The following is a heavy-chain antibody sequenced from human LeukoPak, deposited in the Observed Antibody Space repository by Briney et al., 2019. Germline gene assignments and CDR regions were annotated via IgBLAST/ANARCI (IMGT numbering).Heavy chain of an antibody. CDR3: VKAQSPFDYDSSGYYVDY. V-gene: IGHV3-23*01. D-gene: IGHD3-22*01. CDR1: GFTFSSYA. Sequence: PGGSLRLSCAASGFTFSSYAMSWVRQAPGKGLEWVSAISGSGGSTYYADSVKGRFTISRDNSKNTLYLQMNSLRAEDTAVYYCVKAQSPFDYDSSGYYVDYWGQGTLVTVSS. CDR2: ISGSGGST. J-gene: IGHJ4*02.